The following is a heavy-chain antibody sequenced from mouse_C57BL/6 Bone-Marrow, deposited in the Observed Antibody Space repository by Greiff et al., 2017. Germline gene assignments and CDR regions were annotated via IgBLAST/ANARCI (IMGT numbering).Heavy chain of an antibody. CDR3: ARASYDGYSP. Sequence: QVQLQQSGAELVRPGTSVKVSCKASGYAFTNYLIEWVKQRPGQGLEWIGVINPGSGGTNYNEKFKGKATLTADKSSSTAYMQLSSLTSEDSAVYFCARASYDGYSPWGQGTTLTVSS. CDR1: GYAFTNYL. V-gene: IGHV1-54*01. D-gene: IGHD2-3*01. J-gene: IGHJ2*01. CDR2: INPGSGGT.